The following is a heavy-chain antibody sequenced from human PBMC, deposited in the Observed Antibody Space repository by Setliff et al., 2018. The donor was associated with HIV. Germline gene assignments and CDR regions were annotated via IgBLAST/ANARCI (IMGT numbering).Heavy chain of an antibody. V-gene: IGHV4-38-2*02. Sequence: SETLSLTCSVFRHSISNGYYWGWIRQPPGKGLEWIGSIYHSGSAYYNPSLESRVTISVDTSKNQFSLKLSSVTAADTAVYYCARVLYRGSGSYYFDYWGQGTLVTVSS. D-gene: IGHD3-10*01. J-gene: IGHJ4*02. CDR2: IYHSGSA. CDR1: RHSISNGYY. CDR3: ARVLYRGSGSYYFDY.